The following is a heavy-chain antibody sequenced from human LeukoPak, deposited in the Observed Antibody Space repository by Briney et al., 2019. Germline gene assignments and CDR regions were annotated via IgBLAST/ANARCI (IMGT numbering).Heavy chain of an antibody. CDR2: ISSRAGTI. V-gene: IGHV3-48*03. Sequence: PGGSLRLSCSASGLTFSSYEMNWVRQAPGKGLEWVSSISSRAGTIYYADSVKGRFTISRDNAKNSLYLQMNSLRAEDTAVYYCARDHGLRYFDWSLPYYYYMDVWGKGTTVTVSS. J-gene: IGHJ6*03. CDR3: ARDHGLRYFDWSLPYYYYMDV. D-gene: IGHD3-9*01. CDR1: GLTFSSYE.